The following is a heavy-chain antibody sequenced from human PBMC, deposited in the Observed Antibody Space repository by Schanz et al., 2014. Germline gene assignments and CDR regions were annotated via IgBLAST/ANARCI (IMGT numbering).Heavy chain of an antibody. D-gene: IGHD3-9*01. CDR3: AKAADWPVTRFDP. V-gene: IGHV3-48*04. Sequence: EVQLVQSGGGLVQPGGSLRLSCAASGFPFSNYGMHWVRQAPGKGLEWVSYVSSSSSYTHYADSVKGRFTISRDNAKNSLYLQMNSLRADDTAVYYCAKAADWPVTRFDPWGQGTLVTGSS. CDR1: GFPFSNYG. J-gene: IGHJ5*02. CDR2: VSSSSSYT.